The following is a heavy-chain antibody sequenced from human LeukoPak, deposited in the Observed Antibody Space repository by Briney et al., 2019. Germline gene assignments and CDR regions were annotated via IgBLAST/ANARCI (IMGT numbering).Heavy chain of an antibody. CDR3: ARGPARDDIVVVPAATRRFDY. J-gene: IGHJ4*02. D-gene: IGHD2-2*01. CDR2: IYTSGST. CDR1: GGSISSYY. V-gene: IGHV4-4*07. Sequence: SETLSLTCTVSGGSISSYYWSWIRQPAGKGLEWIGRIYTSGSTNYNPSLKSRVTMSVDTSKNQFSLKLSSVTAADTAVYYCARGPARDDIVVVPAATRRFDYWGQGTLVTVSS.